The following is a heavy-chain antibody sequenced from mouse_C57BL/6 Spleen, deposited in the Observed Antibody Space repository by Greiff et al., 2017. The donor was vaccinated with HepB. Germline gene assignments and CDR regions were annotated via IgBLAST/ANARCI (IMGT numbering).Heavy chain of an antibody. D-gene: IGHD2-5*01. CDR3: ARDYSNYGYFDY. J-gene: IGHJ2*01. V-gene: IGHV5-17*01. CDR1: GFTFSDYG. CDR2: ISSGSSTI. Sequence: EVQLVESGGGLVKPGGSLKLSCAASGFTFSDYGMHWVRQAPEKGLEWVAYISSGSSTIYYADTVKGRFTISRDNAKKTLFLQMSSLRSEDTAMYYCARDYSNYGYFDYWGQGTTLTVSS.